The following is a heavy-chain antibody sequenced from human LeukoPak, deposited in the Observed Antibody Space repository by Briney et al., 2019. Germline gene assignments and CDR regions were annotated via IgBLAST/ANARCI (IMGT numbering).Heavy chain of an antibody. CDR3: ERGGPDHAFDI. CDR1: GFTFRNYW. Sequence: GGSLRLSCAASGFTFRNYWLYWVRQTPGKGLVYVARINNDGIGTTYAESVKGRFTISRDNGNNGVYLQMNGLRAEDTAVYHCERGGPDHAFDIWGTGTMVTVSS. J-gene: IGHJ3*02. CDR2: INNDGIGT. V-gene: IGHV3-74*01. D-gene: IGHD1-14*01.